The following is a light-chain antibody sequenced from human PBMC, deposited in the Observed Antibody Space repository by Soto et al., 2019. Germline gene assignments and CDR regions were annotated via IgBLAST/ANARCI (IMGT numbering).Light chain of an antibody. CDR1: KSVSSSY. CDR3: QRYDSSLYT. Sequence: EIVLTQSPGTLSLSPGERVTLSCRASKSVSSSYLAWYQQKPGQAPRLLIYGASTRATGIPDRFSGSGSGTDFSLTISRLEPEDFAVYYCQRYDSSLYTCGQGTNLEIK. J-gene: IGKJ2*01. V-gene: IGKV3-20*01. CDR2: GAS.